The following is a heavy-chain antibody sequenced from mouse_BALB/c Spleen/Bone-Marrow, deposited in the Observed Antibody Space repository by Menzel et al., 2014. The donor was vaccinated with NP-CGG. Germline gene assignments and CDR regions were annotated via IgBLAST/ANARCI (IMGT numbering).Heavy chain of an antibody. Sequence: QVQLKQSGAELVRPGASVKLSCKASGYSSTSYWMNWVKQRPGQGLEWIGMIHPSDSETRLNQKFKDKATLTVDKSSSAPLNHLSGPTYKVSAFFYGPKSGESFEFYYALACWGQGTSVPGPS. CDR1: GYSSTSYW. J-gene: IGHJ4*01. CDR3: PKSGESFEFYYALAC. V-gene: IGHV1S82*01. D-gene: IGHD6-2*01. CDR2: IHPSDSET.